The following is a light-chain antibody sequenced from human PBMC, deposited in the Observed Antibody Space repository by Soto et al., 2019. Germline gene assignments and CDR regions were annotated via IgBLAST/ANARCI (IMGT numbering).Light chain of an antibody. V-gene: IGKV3-15*01. J-gene: IGKJ5*01. CDR1: QSVSSSY. Sequence: EIVLTHSPGTLSLYPWEIATLSCRASQSVSSSYLAWYQQKPVQAPRLLIYDTSTRAAGTPARFTGSGSGTDFTLTISSLQSEDFAVYYCQQYNTWRSISFGQGTRLEIK. CDR3: QQYNTWRSIS. CDR2: DTS.